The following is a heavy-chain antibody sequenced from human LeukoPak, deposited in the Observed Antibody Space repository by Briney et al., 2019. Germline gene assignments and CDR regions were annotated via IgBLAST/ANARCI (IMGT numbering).Heavy chain of an antibody. CDR2: ISSSGSTI. V-gene: IGHV3-11*01. D-gene: IGHD3-3*01. Sequence: GGSLRLSCAASGFTFSDYYMSWIRQAPGKGLEWVSYISSSGSTIYNADSVKGRFTISRDNAKNSLYLQMNSLRAEDTAVYYCARGLPYYDFWSGYFDYWGQGTLVTVSS. CDR1: GFTFSDYY. CDR3: ARGLPYYDFWSGYFDY. J-gene: IGHJ4*02.